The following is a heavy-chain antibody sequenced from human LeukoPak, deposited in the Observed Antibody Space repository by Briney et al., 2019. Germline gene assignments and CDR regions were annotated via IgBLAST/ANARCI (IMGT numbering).Heavy chain of an antibody. J-gene: IGHJ4*02. V-gene: IGHV1-2*02. CDR3: ARDRGYDILTGPGSFDY. CDR2: INPNSGGT. D-gene: IGHD3-9*01. Sequence: ASVKVSCKASGYTFTGYYMHWVRQAPGQGLEWMGWINPNSGGTNYAQKFQGRVTMTRDTSISTAYMELSRLRSDDTAVYYCARDRGYDILTGPGSFDYWGQGTLVTVSS. CDR1: GYTFTGYY.